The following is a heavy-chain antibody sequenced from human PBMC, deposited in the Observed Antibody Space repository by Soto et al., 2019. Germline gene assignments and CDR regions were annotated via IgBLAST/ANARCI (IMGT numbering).Heavy chain of an antibody. V-gene: IGHV1-2*02. CDR1: GYTFTACY. J-gene: IGHJ5*02. D-gene: IGHD5-12*01. CDR3: ARGGGRGYNELDP. CDR2: VNPNSGGT. Sequence: GXSVKVCGEASGYTFTACYMHWVRQAPGQGLEWMGWVNPNSGGTYHAQNFQGRVTMTRDTSTTTAYMELASLRSDDTAVYYCARGGGRGYNELDPWGHGTLVTVSS.